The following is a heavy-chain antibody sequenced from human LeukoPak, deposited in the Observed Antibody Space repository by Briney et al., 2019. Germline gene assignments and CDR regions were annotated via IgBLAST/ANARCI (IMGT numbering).Heavy chain of an antibody. CDR3: ARGATVTTKLVDY. CDR1: GFTFSSYS. CDR2: ISSSSSYI. V-gene: IGHV3-21*01. J-gene: IGHJ4*02. Sequence: GGSLRLSCAASGFTFSSYSMNWVRQAPGKGLEWVSSISSSSSYIYYADSVKGRFTISRDNAKNSLYLQMNSLRDEDTAVYYCARGATVTTKLVDYWGQGTLVTVSS. D-gene: IGHD4-17*01.